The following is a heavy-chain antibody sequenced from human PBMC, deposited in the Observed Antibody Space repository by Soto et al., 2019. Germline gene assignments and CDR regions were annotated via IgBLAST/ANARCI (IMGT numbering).Heavy chain of an antibody. CDR2: LSGDGTTT. J-gene: IGHJ4*02. V-gene: IGHV3-23*01. Sequence: EVQLLESGGGLVQPGGSLRLSCTASGFTFSTYGMSWVRQAPGKGLEWVSSLSGDGTTTYYIDSVKGRFTISRDNSRNTLSLQMNSPRTEDTAVYYCAKDISFDTRAYNYWGQGILVTVSS. CDR1: GFTFSTYG. CDR3: AKDISFDTRAYNY. D-gene: IGHD3-22*01.